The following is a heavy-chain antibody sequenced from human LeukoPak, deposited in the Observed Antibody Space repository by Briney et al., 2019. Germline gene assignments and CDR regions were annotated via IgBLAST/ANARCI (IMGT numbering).Heavy chain of an antibody. CDR3: ARGQRVRETLGGY. CDR2: MNPNSGNT. Sequence: ASVKVSCKTSGYTFTSYDINWVRQATGQGLEWKGWMNPNSGNTGYAQKFQGRVTMTRNTSISTAYMELSSLRSEDTAVYYCARGQRVRETLGGYWGQGTLVTVSS. J-gene: IGHJ4*02. CDR1: GYTFTSYD. D-gene: IGHD3-10*01. V-gene: IGHV1-8*01.